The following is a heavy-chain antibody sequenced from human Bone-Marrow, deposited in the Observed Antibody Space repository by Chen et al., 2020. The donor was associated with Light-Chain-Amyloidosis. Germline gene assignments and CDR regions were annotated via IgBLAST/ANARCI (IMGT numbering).Heavy chain of an antibody. J-gene: IGHJ4*02. Sequence: EVQLEQSGPDVKKPGESLMISCKGSGYTFPNYWIGWVRQMPGKGLEWMGVIYPDDSETRDSPSFEGQVTMSADKSITTAYMKWRSRKASDTAMYYCARRREGCNVDYWGPGTLVTVSS. CDR2: IYPDDSET. CDR1: GYTFPNYW. V-gene: IGHV5-51*01. CDR3: ARRREGCNVDY. D-gene: IGHD2-15*01.